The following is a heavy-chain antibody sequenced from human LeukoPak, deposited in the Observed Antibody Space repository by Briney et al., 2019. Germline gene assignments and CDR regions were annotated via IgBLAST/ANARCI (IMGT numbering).Heavy chain of an antibody. D-gene: IGHD1-26*01. J-gene: IGHJ3*02. CDR3: ARQPDALIVGATQPRDAFDI. CDR1: GGSISSSSYY. CDR2: IYYSGST. Sequence: SETLSLTCTVSGGSISSSSYYWGWIRQPPGKGLEWIGSIYYSGSTYYNPSLKSRVTISVDTSKNQFSLKLSSVTAADTAVYYCARQPDALIVGATQPRDAFDIWGQGTMVTVSS. V-gene: IGHV4-39*01.